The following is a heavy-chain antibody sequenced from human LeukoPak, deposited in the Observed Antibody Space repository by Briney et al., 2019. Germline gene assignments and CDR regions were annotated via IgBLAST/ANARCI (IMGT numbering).Heavy chain of an antibody. Sequence: GSLRLSCVASGFTFSNYAMTWVRQVSGKGLEWVSGISGSGGGTYYAASVKGRFTISRDNSKDTLFLQMNSLRADDTALYYCARWSGDYKFDYWGQGTLVTVSS. V-gene: IGHV3-23*01. J-gene: IGHJ4*02. D-gene: IGHD3-3*01. CDR2: ISGSGGGT. CDR1: GFTFSNYA. CDR3: ARWSGDYKFDY.